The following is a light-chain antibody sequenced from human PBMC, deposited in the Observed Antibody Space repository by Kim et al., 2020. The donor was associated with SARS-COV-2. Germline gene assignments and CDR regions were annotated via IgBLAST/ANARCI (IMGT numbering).Light chain of an antibody. Sequence: DILLTQSPSFLSASVGDRVAITCRASQDISSYLAWYQQKPGMAPKLLIYAASTLQTGVPSRFSGSESGTEFTLTISSLQPEDFAAYYCKQLSSYPRTFGGGTKVDIK. CDR3: KQLSSYPRT. V-gene: IGKV1-9*01. CDR1: QDISSY. CDR2: AAS. J-gene: IGKJ4*01.